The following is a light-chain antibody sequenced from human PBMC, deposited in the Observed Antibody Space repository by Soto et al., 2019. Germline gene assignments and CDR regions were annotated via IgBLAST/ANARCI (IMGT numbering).Light chain of an antibody. Sequence: DIQMTQSPSTLSASVGDRVTITCRASQSISSWLAWYQQKPGRAPKLLIFKASSFEGGVPSMFSGRGSGTEFTLTISSLQPDDVATYCCQQYNSYSPTFGQGTKVEIK. CDR3: QQYNSYSPT. CDR2: KAS. V-gene: IGKV1-5*03. J-gene: IGKJ1*01. CDR1: QSISSW.